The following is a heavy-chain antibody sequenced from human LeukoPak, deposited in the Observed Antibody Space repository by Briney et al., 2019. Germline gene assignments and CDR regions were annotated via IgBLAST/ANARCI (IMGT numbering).Heavy chain of an antibody. CDR2: IRSKAYGGTT. V-gene: IGHV3-49*03. D-gene: IGHD5-12*01. CDR1: GFTFGDYA. Sequence: GGSLRLSCTASGFTFGDYAMSWFRQAPGKGLEWVGFIRSKAYGGTTEYAASVKGRFTISRDDSKSIAYLQMNSLKTEDTAVYYCTTPRAPSGYDSHPPDYWGQGTLVTVSS. CDR3: TTPRAPSGYDSHPPDY. J-gene: IGHJ4*02.